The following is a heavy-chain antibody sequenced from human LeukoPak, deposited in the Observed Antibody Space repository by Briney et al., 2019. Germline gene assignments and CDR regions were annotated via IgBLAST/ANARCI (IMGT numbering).Heavy chain of an antibody. CDR1: GFTFSSYA. Sequence: GGSLRLTCAASGFTFSSYAMSWVRQAPGKWLEWVSAISGSGGSTYYADSVKGRFTISRDNSKNTLYLQMNSLRAEDTAVYYCAKGSLSTNPKKLRYFDWLFHYYFDYWGQGTLVTVSS. D-gene: IGHD3-9*01. J-gene: IGHJ4*02. V-gene: IGHV3-23*01. CDR3: AKGSLSTNPKKLRYFDWLFHYYFDY. CDR2: ISGSGGST.